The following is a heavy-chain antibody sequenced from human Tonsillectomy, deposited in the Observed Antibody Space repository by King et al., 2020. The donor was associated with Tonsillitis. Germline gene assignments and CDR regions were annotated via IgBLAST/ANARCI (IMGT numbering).Heavy chain of an antibody. Sequence: QLVQSGGGLVQPGGSLRLSCAVSGFTFSNHFMDWVRQAPGKGLEWVGRSRNNHNSYTTEYAASVQGRFTISRDDSKNSLLLQMHSLRTEDMGVYYCAGVGMYSGTYAYDYWGQGTLVTVSS. J-gene: IGHJ4*02. CDR3: AGVGMYSGTYAYDY. CDR1: GFTFSNHF. D-gene: IGHD1-26*01. CDR2: SRNNHNSYTT. V-gene: IGHV3-72*01.